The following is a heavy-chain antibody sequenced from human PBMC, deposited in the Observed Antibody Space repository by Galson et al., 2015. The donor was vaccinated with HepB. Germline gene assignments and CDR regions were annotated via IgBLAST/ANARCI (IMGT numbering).Heavy chain of an antibody. Sequence: SLRLSCAASGFTFSGSAMHWVRQASGKGLEWVGRIRSRPNNYATTYAASVEGRFTISRDDSKNTAYLQMNSLKTEDTAVYFCYCSSSSYRSEYWGQGTPVTVSS. V-gene: IGHV3-73*01. J-gene: IGHJ4*02. D-gene: IGHD2-2*01. CDR1: GFTFSGSA. CDR3: YCSSSSYRSEY. CDR2: IRSRPNNYAT.